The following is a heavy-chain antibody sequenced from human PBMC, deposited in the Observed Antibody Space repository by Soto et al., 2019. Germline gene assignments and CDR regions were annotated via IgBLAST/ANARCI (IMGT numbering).Heavy chain of an antibody. V-gene: IGHV4-34*01. D-gene: IGHD3-3*01. CDR3: ARLRGGDYDFWSGYPEEYYYYGMDV. J-gene: IGHJ6*02. Sequence: PSETLSLTCAVYGGSFSGYYWSWIRQPPGKGLEWIGEINHSGSTNYNPSLKSRVTISVDTSKNQFSLKLSSVTAADTAVYYCARLRGGDYDFWSGYPEEYYYYGMDVWGQGTTVTVSS. CDR2: INHSGST. CDR1: GGSFSGYY.